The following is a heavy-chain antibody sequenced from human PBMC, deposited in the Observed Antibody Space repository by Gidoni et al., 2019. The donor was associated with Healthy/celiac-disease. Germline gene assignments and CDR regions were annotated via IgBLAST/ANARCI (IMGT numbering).Heavy chain of an antibody. CDR2: INHSGST. CDR3: ARRVGYCSSTSCYIYFQH. V-gene: IGHV4-34*01. J-gene: IGHJ1*01. Sequence: QVQLQQWGAGLLKPSETLSLTCAVYGGSFSGYYWSWIRQPPGKGLEWIGEINHSGSTNYNPSLKSRVTISVDTSKNQFSLKLSSVTAADTAVYYCARRVGYCSSTSCYIYFQHWGQGTLVTVSS. CDR1: GGSFSGYY. D-gene: IGHD2-2*02.